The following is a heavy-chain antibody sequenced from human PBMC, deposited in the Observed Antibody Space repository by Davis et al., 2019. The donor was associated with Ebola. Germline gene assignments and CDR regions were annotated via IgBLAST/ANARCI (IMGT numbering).Heavy chain of an antibody. CDR2: IYHSGST. D-gene: IGHD3/OR15-3a*01. Sequence: MPSETLSLTCAVSGGSISSGGYSWSWIRQPPGKGLEWIGYIYHSGSTYYNPSLKSRVTISVDRSKNQFSLKLSSVTAADTAVYYCASRTLLYYFDYWGQGTLVTVSS. V-gene: IGHV4-30-2*01. CDR1: GGSISSGGYS. CDR3: ASRTLLYYFDY. J-gene: IGHJ4*02.